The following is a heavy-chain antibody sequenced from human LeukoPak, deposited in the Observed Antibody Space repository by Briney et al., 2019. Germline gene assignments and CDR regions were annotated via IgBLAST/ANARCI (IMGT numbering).Heavy chain of an antibody. D-gene: IGHD2-2*01. Sequence: PGGSLRLSCAASGFTFSSYGMHWVRQAPGKGLEWVAFIRYDGSNKYYADSVKGRFTISRDNSKNTLYLQMNSLRAEDTAVYYCAKDGRGRYCSSTSCYVFDYWGQGTLVTVSS. V-gene: IGHV3-30*02. CDR2: IRYDGSNK. CDR1: GFTFSSYG. J-gene: IGHJ4*02. CDR3: AKDGRGRYCSSTSCYVFDY.